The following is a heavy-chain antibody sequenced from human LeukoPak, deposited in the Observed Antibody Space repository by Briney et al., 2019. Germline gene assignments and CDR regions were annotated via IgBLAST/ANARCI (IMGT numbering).Heavy chain of an antibody. CDR2: INPNSGGT. CDR3: ARSASSVGATERGYYFDY. D-gene: IGHD1-26*01. V-gene: IGHV1-2*02. Sequence: GASVKVSCKASGYTFTGYYMHWVRQAPGQGLEWMGWINPNSGGTNYAQKFQGRVTMTRDTSISTAYMELSRLRSDDTAVYYCARSASSVGATERGYYFDYWGQGTLVTVSS. J-gene: IGHJ4*02. CDR1: GYTFTGYY.